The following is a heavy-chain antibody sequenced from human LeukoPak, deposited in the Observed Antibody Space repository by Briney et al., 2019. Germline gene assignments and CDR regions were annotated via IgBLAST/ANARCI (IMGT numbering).Heavy chain of an antibody. V-gene: IGHV1-69*13. Sequence: ASVKVSCKASGGTFSSYAISWVRQAPGQGLEWMGGIISIFGTANYAQKFQGRVTITADESTSTAYMELSSLRSEDTAVYYCASENLAYYGMDVWGQGTTVTVSS. CDR2: IISIFGTA. CDR3: ASENLAYYGMDV. D-gene: IGHD1-14*01. J-gene: IGHJ6*02. CDR1: GGTFSSYA.